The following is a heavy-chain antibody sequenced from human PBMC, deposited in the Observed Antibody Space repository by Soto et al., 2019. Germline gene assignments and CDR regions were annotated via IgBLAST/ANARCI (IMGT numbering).Heavy chain of an antibody. CDR2: IKSKTDGGTT. Sequence: GGSLRLSCAASGFTFSNAWMSWVRQAPGKGLEWVVRIKSKTDGGTTDYGAPVKGRFTIARDDSKNTLYLQMNSLKTEDTAVYYCTAAQSTYDYWGQGTLVTVSS. V-gene: IGHV3-15*01. J-gene: IGHJ4*02. CDR3: TAAQSTYDY. D-gene: IGHD2-2*01. CDR1: GFTFSNAW.